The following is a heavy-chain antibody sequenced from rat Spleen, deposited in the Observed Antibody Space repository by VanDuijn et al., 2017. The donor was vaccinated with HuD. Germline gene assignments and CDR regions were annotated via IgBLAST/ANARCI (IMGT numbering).Heavy chain of an antibody. CDR1: GFTFSNYG. J-gene: IGHJ2*01. V-gene: IGHV5S13*01. CDR2: ITNSGGST. D-gene: IGHD4-6*01. Sequence: EVQLVESGGGLVQPGRSLKLSCAASGFTFSNYGMAWVRQAPTKGLEWVASITNSGGSTYYRDSVKGRFTFSRDIAKSTLYLKMNDLRSEDTATYYCTRGTYFRHWGQGVMVTVSS. CDR3: TRGTYFRH.